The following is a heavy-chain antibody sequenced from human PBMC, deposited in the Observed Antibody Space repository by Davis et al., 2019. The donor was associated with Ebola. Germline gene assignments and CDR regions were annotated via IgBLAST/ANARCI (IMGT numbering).Heavy chain of an antibody. J-gene: IGHJ4*02. V-gene: IGHV3-23*01. Sequence: GESLKISCAASGFTFNSYAMSWVRQAPGKGLEWVSAISGSGGSTYYADSVKGRFTISRDNSKNTLYLQMNSLRAEDTAVYYCAAIVVVPADSVPLFDYWGQGTLVTVSS. CDR3: AAIVVVPADSVPLFDY. CDR2: ISGSGGST. CDR1: GFTFNSYA. D-gene: IGHD2-2*01.